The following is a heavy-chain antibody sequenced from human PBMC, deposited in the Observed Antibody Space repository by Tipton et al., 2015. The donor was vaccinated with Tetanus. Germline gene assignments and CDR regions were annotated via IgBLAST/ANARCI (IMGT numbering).Heavy chain of an antibody. V-gene: IGHV4-34*01. CDR2: INHSGST. Sequence: TLSLTCAVYGGSFSDYYWNWIRQPPGKGLEWIGEINHSGSTNYNPSLKGRVTMSIDTSKHHFSLRLSSVTAADTAVYYCARWEVGATKEHYWGQGALVTVSS. J-gene: IGHJ4*02. CDR1: GGSFSDYY. D-gene: IGHD1-26*01. CDR3: ARWEVGATKEHY.